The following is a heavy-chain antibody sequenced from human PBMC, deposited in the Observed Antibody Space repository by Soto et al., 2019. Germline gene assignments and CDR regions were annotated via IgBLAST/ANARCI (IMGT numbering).Heavy chain of an antibody. D-gene: IGHD1-1*01. V-gene: IGHV3-7*01. J-gene: IGHJ4*02. Sequence: SGFTFSYYWMTWVRQAPGKGLEWVAKIKEDESEKYYVDSVKGRFTVSRDIAKNTLYLQMNSLRGEDTAVYFCARANWNNVPFFDYWGQGAQVTVSS. CDR1: GFTFSYYW. CDR2: IKEDESEK. CDR3: ARANWNNVPFFDY.